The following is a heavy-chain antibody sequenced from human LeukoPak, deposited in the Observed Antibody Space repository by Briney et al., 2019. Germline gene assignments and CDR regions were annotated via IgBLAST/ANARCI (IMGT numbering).Heavy chain of an antibody. Sequence: ASVKVSCKASGYSFTSNYIHWVRQAPGQGLEWMGVIYPRDGSTSYAQKFQGRVTVTRDTSTSTVHMELSGLRSEDTAVYYCARDQEAFDYWGQGTLVTVSS. CDR3: ARDQEAFDY. J-gene: IGHJ4*02. CDR2: IYPRDGST. CDR1: GYSFTSNY. V-gene: IGHV1-46*01.